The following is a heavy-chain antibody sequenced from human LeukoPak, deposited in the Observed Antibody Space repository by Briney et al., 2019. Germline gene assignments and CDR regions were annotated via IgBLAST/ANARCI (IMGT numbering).Heavy chain of an antibody. V-gene: IGHV4-31*03. D-gene: IGHD2-2*01. CDR3: ARAPSGYCNGTDCYNGFYYSYMDV. CDR1: GGSVNRGGFY. J-gene: IGHJ6*03. CDR2: IFFSGTS. Sequence: PSETLSLTCTVSGGSVNRGGFYWTWIRQHPGKGLEWTGNIFFSGTSFYNPSLKSRVTISADTSKNQFSLNLSSVTAADTAVYFCARAPSGYCNGTDCYNGFYYSYMDVWGRGTTVTVSS.